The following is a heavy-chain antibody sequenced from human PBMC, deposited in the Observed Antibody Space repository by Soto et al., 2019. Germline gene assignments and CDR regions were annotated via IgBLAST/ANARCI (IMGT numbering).Heavy chain of an antibody. V-gene: IGHV5-51*01. CDR2: IYPGDSDT. D-gene: IGHD2-15*01. CDR1: GYSFTSYW. J-gene: IGHJ6*02. CDR3: ARRNGYCSGGSCFNMMDV. Sequence: GESLKISCKGSGYSFTSYWIGWVRQLLGKGLEWMGIIYPGDSDTRYSPSFQGQVTISADKSISTAYLQWSSLKASDTAMYYCARRNGYCSGGSCFNMMDVWGQGTTVTVSS.